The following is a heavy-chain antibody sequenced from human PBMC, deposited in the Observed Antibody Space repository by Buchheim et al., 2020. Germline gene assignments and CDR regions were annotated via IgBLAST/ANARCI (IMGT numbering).Heavy chain of an antibody. V-gene: IGHV5-10-1*03. J-gene: IGHJ6*02. CDR1: GYSFTSYW. CDR3: ASTPTDCSGGSCYSSVYYYGMDV. CDR2: IDPSDSYT. D-gene: IGHD2-15*01. Sequence: EVQLVQSGAEVKKPGESLRISCKGSGYSFTSYWISWVRQMPGKGLEWMGRIDPSDSYTNYSPSFQGHVTISADNSISTAYPQWSSLKASDTAMYYCASTPTDCSGGSCYSSVYYYGMDVWGQGTT.